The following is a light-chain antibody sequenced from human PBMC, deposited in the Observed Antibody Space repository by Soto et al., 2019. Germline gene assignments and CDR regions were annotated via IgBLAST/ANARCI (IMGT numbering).Light chain of an antibody. Sequence: DFQMTQSPSTLSASVGDRVTITCRASQSINSWLAWYQQKPGRTPKLLIYKASTLESGVPSRFSGSGSGTDFTPTISSMQPDDFATYYCQQYNSHPYTFGQGTKLEIK. CDR3: QQYNSHPYT. V-gene: IGKV1-5*03. CDR2: KAS. J-gene: IGKJ2*01. CDR1: QSINSW.